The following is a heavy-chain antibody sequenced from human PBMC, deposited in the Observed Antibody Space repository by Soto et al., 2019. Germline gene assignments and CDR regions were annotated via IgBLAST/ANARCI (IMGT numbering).Heavy chain of an antibody. CDR3: AIWKYSSPRGVVDV. CDR2: IYPDDSDT. V-gene: IGHV5-51*01. J-gene: IGHJ6*04. Sequence: GESLKISCKHSGFNFPTFWIAWVRQMPGKGLEWMGTIYPDDSDTRYSPSFQGQVTISADKSIQTAYLQWGSLKASDSALYYCAIWKYSSPRGVVDVCGKGTPVPVSS. D-gene: IGHD4-4*01. CDR1: GFNFPTFW.